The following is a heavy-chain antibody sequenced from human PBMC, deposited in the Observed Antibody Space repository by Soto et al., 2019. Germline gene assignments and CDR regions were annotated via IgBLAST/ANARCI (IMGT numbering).Heavy chain of an antibody. CDR3: ARVQRVGATFPGLDY. CDR1: GFTFSSYE. Sequence: EVQLVESGGGLVQPGGSLRLSCAASGFTFSSYEMNWVRQAPGKGLEWVSYISSSGSTIYYADSVKGRFTISRDNAKNSLYLQMNSLRAEDTAVYYCARVQRVGATFPGLDYWGQVTLVTVSS. V-gene: IGHV3-48*03. CDR2: ISSSGSTI. J-gene: IGHJ4*02. D-gene: IGHD1-26*01.